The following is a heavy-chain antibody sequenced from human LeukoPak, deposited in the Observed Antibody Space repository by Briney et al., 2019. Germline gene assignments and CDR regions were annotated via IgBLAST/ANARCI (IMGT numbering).Heavy chain of an antibody. V-gene: IGHV4-34*01. D-gene: IGHD6-13*01. CDR2: VNHSGST. Sequence: SETLSLTCAVYGGSFSGYYWSWIRQPPGKGLEWIGEVNHSGSTNYNPSLKSRVTISVDTSKNQFSLKLSSVTAADTAVYYCAIQPQYSSSSHWFDPWGQGTLVTVSS. J-gene: IGHJ5*02. CDR1: GGSFSGYY. CDR3: AIQPQYSSSSHWFDP.